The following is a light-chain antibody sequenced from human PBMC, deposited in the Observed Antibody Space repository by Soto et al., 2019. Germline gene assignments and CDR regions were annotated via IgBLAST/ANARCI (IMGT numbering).Light chain of an antibody. CDR2: DVN. Sequence: QSALTQPASVSASPGESIIISCTGTRSDVGGQNWVSWYQQYPGKAPKLMIYDVNNRPSGVSNRFSGSKSGNMASLTISGLQAEDEADYFCCSYATGSVYVFGTGTKVTVL. V-gene: IGLV2-14*01. J-gene: IGLJ1*01. CDR3: CSYATGSVYV. CDR1: RSDVGGQNW.